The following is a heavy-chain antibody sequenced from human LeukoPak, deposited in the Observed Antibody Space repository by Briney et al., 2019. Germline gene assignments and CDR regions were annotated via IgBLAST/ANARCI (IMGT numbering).Heavy chain of an antibody. CDR3: ARDLGYSSSWYEPDY. J-gene: IGHJ4*02. D-gene: IGHD6-13*01. V-gene: IGHV4-59*01. Sequence: SETLSLTCTVSGGSISSYYWSWIRRPPGKGLEWIGYIYYSGSTNYNPSLKSRVTISVDTSKNQFSLKLSSVTAADTAVYYCARDLGYSSSWYEPDYWGQGTLVTVSS. CDR2: IYYSGST. CDR1: GGSISSYY.